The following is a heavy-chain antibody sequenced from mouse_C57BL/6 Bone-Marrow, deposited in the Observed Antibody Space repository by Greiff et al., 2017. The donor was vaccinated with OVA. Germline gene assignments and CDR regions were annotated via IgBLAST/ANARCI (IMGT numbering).Heavy chain of an antibody. CDR2: IDPENGDT. J-gene: IGHJ3*01. Sequence: VQLQQSGAELVRPGASVKLSCTASGFNIKAAYMHWVKQRPEQGLEWIGWIDPENGDTEYASQFQGKATITADTSSNTAYLQLSSLTSEDTAVYYCTTALLRFAYWGQGTLVTVSA. CDR3: TTALLRFAY. V-gene: IGHV14-4*01. CDR1: GFNIKAAY. D-gene: IGHD2-3*01.